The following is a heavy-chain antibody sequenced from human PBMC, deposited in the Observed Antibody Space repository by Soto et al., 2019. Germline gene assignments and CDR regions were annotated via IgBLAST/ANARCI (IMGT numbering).Heavy chain of an antibody. CDR3: ARYEDYDFWSGSYYYGMDV. D-gene: IGHD3-3*01. Sequence: EASVKVSCKASGYTFTSYGISWVRQAPGQGLEWMGWMSAYNGNTNYAQKLQGRVTMTTDTSTSTAYMELRSLRSDDTAVYYCARYEDYDFWSGSYYYGMDVWGQGTTVTVSS. J-gene: IGHJ6*02. CDR1: GYTFTSYG. CDR2: MSAYNGNT. V-gene: IGHV1-18*01.